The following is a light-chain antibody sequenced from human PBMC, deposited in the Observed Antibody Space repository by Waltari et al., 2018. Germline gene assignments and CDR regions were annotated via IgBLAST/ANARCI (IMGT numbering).Light chain of an antibody. J-gene: IGKJ4*01. V-gene: IGKV3-20*01. CDR3: QQYDISPLT. Sequence: SMALSTVRTPDGAAYQQTPGLAPPLLIYGAASRATGIPDRFSGSGSGTDFSLTISSLGPEDFAVYYCQQYDISPLTFGGGTKVEIK. CDR1: STVRTPD. CDR2: GAA.